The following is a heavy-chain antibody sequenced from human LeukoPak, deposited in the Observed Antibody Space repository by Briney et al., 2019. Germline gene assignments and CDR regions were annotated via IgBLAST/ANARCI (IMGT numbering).Heavy chain of an antibody. J-gene: IGHJ4*02. CDR2: ISSSSYI. Sequence: GGSLRLSCAVSGFSFSSYNMHWVRQAPGKRLERVSSISSSSYIYYADSVKGRFTISRDNAKNSLYLQMNSLRAEDTAVYYCARGGYSYGYSYYFDYWGQGTLVTVSS. V-gene: IGHV3-21*01. CDR3: ARGGYSYGYSYYFDY. CDR1: GFSFSSYN. D-gene: IGHD5-18*01.